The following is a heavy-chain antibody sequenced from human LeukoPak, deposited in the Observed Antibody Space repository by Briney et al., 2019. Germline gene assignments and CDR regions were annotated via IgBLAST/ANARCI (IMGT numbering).Heavy chain of an antibody. V-gene: IGHV3-48*01. D-gene: IGHD7-27*01. CDR2: ISSSSSTI. CDR1: GFTFSSYS. J-gene: IGHJ4*02. Sequence: VGSLRLSCAASGFTFSSYSMNWVRQAPGKGLEWVSYISSSSSTIYYADSVKGRFTISRDNAKNSLYLQMNSLRAEDTAVYYCARGRPGDFDYWGQGTLVTVSS. CDR3: ARGRPGDFDY.